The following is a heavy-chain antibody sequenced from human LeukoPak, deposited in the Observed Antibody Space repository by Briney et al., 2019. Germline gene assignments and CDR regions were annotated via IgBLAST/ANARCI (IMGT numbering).Heavy chain of an antibody. D-gene: IGHD6-6*01. CDR3: ARDSEYSSSGV. Sequence: SVKVSCKASGGTFSSYAVSWVRQAPGQGLEWMGRIIPILGIANYAQKFQGRVTITADKSTSTAYMELSSLRSEDTAVYYCARDSEYSSSGVWGQGTLVTVSS. CDR2: IIPILGIA. V-gene: IGHV1-69*04. J-gene: IGHJ4*02. CDR1: GGTFSSYA.